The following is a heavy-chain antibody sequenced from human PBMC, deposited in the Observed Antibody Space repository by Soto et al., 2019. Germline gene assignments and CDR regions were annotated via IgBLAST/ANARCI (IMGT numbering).Heavy chain of an antibody. J-gene: IGHJ6*01. CDR2: ISYDGSNK. CDR3: AKLYHRNLRTSWYVDYGMDV. D-gene: IGHD6-13*01. CDR1: GFTFSSYG. V-gene: IGHV3-30*18. Sequence: QVQLVESGGGVVQPGRSLRLSCAASGFTFSSYGMHWVRQAPGKGLEWVTVISYDGSNKFYADSVKGRFTISRDNSKNTLYLQMNSLRAEDTAVYYCAKLYHRNLRTSWYVDYGMDVW.